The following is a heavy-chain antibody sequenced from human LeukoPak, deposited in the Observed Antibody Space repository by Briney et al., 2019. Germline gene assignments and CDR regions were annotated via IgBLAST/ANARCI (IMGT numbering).Heavy chain of an antibody. V-gene: IGHV4-39*07. J-gene: IGHJ6*03. CDR1: GGSISSSSYY. D-gene: IGHD2-2*01. CDR3: ARVENIVVVPVARYYYYMDV. CDR2: IYYSGST. Sequence: SETLSLTCTVSGGSISSSSYYWGWIRQPPGKGLEWIGSIYYSGSTNYNPSLKSRVTISVDTSKNQFSLKLSSVTAADTAVYYCARVENIVVVPVARYYYYMDVWGKGTTVTVSS.